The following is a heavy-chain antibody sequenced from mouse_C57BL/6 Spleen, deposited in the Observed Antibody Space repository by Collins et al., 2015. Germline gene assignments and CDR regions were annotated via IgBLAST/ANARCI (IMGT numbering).Heavy chain of an antibody. CDR2: ITVKSDNYGA. D-gene: IGHD2-12*01. V-gene: IGHV13-2*01. J-gene: IGHJ1*03. CDR3: SRTGALRWYFDV. Sequence: WIAVITVKSDNYGANYAESVKGRFAISRDDSKSSVYLEMNILREEDTATYFCSRTGALRWYFDVWGTGTTVTVSS.